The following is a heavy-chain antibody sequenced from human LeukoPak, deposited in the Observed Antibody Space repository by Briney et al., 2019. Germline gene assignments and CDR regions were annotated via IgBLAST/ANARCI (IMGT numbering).Heavy chain of an antibody. J-gene: IGHJ4*02. CDR1: GFTFSSNY. CDR3: ATHSGGN. D-gene: IGHD3-16*01. CDR2: IYTDGNT. Sequence: QAGGSLRLSCTASGFTFSSNYMSWVRQAPGKGLEWVSVIYTDGNTYYADSVKDRFTISRDNSKNTLYFQMNSLRAEDTAVYYCATHSGGNWGQGTLVTVSS. V-gene: IGHV3-66*01.